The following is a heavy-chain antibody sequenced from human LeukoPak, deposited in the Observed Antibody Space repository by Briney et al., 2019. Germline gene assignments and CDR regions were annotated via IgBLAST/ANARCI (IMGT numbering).Heavy chain of an antibody. J-gene: IGHJ4*02. CDR3: ARDSPSYYDSSGYPFDY. CDR1: GFTFSSYW. V-gene: IGHV3-7*01. CDR2: IKQDGSEK. Sequence: GGSLRLSCAASGFTFSSYWVSWVRQAPGKGLEWVANIKQDGSEKYYVDSVKGRFTISRDNAKNSLYLQMNSLRAEDTAVYYCARDSPSYYDSSGYPFDYWGQGTLVTVSS. D-gene: IGHD3-22*01.